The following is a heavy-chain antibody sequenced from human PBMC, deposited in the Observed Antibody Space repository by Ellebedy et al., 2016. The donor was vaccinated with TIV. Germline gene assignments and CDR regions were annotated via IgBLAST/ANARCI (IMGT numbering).Heavy chain of an antibody. D-gene: IGHD5-24*01. J-gene: IGHJ4*02. CDR3: ASPTVEMATIGWRRPPVDY. Sequence: GESLKISXAASGFTFSSYWMSWVRQAPGKGLEWVANIKQDGSEKYYVDSVKGRFTISRDNAKNSLYLQMNSLRAEDTAVYYCASPTVEMATIGWRRPPVDYWGQGTLVTVSS. CDR1: GFTFSSYW. CDR2: IKQDGSEK. V-gene: IGHV3-7*01.